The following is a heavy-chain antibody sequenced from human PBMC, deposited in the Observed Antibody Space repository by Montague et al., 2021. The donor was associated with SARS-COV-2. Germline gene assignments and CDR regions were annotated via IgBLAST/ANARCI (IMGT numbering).Heavy chain of an antibody. CDR1: GDNVSSNSAA. Sequence: CAISGDNVSSNSAAWNWIRQSPSRGLEWLGMTIYTGSAWYNEYAESVKGRITINPDTPKNQFSLHLTSVTPEDTAVYYCARHSYRTFDFWGQGTLVTVSS. V-gene: IGHV6-1*01. D-gene: IGHD3-10*01. CDR2: TIYTGSAWYN. CDR3: ARHSYRTFDF. J-gene: IGHJ4*02.